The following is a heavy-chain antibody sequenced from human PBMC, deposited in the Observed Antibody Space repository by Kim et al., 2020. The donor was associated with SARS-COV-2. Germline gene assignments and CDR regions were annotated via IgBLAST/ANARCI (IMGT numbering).Heavy chain of an antibody. Sequence: ASVKVSCKASGYTFTRYDINWVRQATGPGLEWMGWMNPNSGNTGYAQKFQRRVTMTSNTSISTAYMELSSLRSDDTAVYYCSRGIDSSSWYCYYYYYMDVWGKGTTVTVSS. CDR3: SRGIDSSSWYCYYYYYMDV. D-gene: IGHD6-13*01. J-gene: IGHJ6*03. V-gene: IGHV1-8*01. CDR2: MNPNSGNT. CDR1: GYTFTRYD.